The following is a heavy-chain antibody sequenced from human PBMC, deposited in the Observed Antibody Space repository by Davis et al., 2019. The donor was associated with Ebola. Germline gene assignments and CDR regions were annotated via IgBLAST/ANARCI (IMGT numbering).Heavy chain of an antibody. J-gene: IGHJ6*04. Sequence: PGGSLRLSCTDSVITFSSYAMTWVRQAPGKGLEWVSAISGRGGTTYYAGSVKGRFTVSSDNSKKTMYLQMNSLRAEDTAVYYCARSGLSFGVVKYHYGMDVWGKGTTVTVSS. V-gene: IGHV3-23*01. CDR1: VITFSSYA. CDR3: ARSGLSFGVVKYHYGMDV. CDR2: ISGRGGTT. D-gene: IGHD3-3*01.